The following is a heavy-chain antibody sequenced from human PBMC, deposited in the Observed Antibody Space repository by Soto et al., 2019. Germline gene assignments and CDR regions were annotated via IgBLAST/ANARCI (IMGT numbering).Heavy chain of an antibody. V-gene: IGHV4-31*03. Sequence: QVQLQESGPGLVKPSQTLSLTCTVSGGSISSGGYYWSWIRQHPGKGLEWIGYIYYSGSTYYNPSLKRRVXXSXDXYKNQFSLKLSSVTAADTAVYYCAMYYYGSGSYVDYWGQGTLVTVSS. CDR3: AMYYYGSGSYVDY. D-gene: IGHD3-10*01. J-gene: IGHJ4*02. CDR2: IYYSGST. CDR1: GGSISSGGYY.